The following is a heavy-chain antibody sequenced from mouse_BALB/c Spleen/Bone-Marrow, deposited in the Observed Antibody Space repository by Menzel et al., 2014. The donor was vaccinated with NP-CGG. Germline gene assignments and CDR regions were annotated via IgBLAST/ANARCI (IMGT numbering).Heavy chain of an antibody. Sequence: QVHVKQSGAELVKPGASVKLSCKASGYTFTSYWMHWVKQRPGQGLEWIGEINPSNGRTNYNEKFKSKATLTVDKSSSTAYMQLSSPTSEDSAVYYCARHYRYDGPFDYWGQGTTLTVSS. D-gene: IGHD2-14*01. V-gene: IGHV1S81*02. CDR3: ARHYRYDGPFDY. J-gene: IGHJ2*01. CDR2: INPSNGRT. CDR1: GYTFTSYW.